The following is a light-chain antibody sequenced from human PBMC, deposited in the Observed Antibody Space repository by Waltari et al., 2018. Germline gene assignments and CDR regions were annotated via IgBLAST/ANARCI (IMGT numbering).Light chain of an antibody. J-gene: IGLJ2*01. CDR1: SSDVGAYNY. V-gene: IGLV2-11*01. Sequence: QSALTQPRSVSGSPGQSVTISCTGTSSDVGAYNYVPWYQQHPGKAPKLMTYDVSKLPSGVPDRFSGSKSGNTASLTISGLQAEDEADYYCCAFAGDNTYVLFGGGTKLTVL. CDR2: DVS. CDR3: CAFAGDNTYVL.